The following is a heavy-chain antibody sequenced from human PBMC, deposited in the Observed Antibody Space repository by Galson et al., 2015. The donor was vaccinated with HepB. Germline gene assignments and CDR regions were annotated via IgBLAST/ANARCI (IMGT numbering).Heavy chain of an antibody. Sequence: SLRLSCAASGFFFSDYNMNWVRHAPGKGLQWVSSISIIGTVYYADSRKGRSTISRDNAKNSLTLQVNSLRAEDTAVYYCARDLFAVSPPPTNYMDVWGTGTTVTVSS. CDR2: ISIIGTV. V-gene: IGHV3-69-1*01. D-gene: IGHD3-3*01. CDR1: GFFFSDYN. J-gene: IGHJ6*03. CDR3: ARDLFAVSPPPTNYMDV.